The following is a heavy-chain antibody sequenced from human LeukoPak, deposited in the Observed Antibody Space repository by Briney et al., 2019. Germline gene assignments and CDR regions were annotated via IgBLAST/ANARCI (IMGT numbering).Heavy chain of an antibody. J-gene: IGHJ4*02. D-gene: IGHD6-19*01. CDR2: INPNSGGT. V-gene: IGHV1-2*02. Sequence: GASVKVSCKASGYTFTGYYMHWARQAPGQGLEWMGWINPNSGGTNYAQKFQGRVTMTRDTSISTAYMELSRLRSDDTAVYYCARAAFDSSGWYSYWGQGTLVTVSS. CDR1: GYTFTGYY. CDR3: ARAAFDSSGWYSY.